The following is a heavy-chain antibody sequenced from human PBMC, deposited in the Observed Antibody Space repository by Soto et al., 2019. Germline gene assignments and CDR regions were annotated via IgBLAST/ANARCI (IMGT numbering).Heavy chain of an antibody. D-gene: IGHD6-19*01. CDR1: GGSVSSDAYY. V-gene: IGHV4-61*08. J-gene: IGHJ4*02. CDR3: AKGFSSGWYVDS. CDR2: ILSGGGT. Sequence: SETLSLTCSVSGGSVSSDAYYWSWIRQPPGKTLEWIGFILSGGGTSTNPSLRSRLSISVDTSRNQFSLRLTSVTASDTGVYFCAKGFSSGWYVDSWGRGTMVTVSS.